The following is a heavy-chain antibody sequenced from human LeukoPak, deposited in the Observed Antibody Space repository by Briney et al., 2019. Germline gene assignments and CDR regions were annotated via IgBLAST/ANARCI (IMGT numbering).Heavy chain of an antibody. CDR2: INHSGST. J-gene: IGHJ4*02. Sequence: KSSETLSLTCAVYGGSFSGYYWSWIRQPPGKGLEWIGEINHSGSTNYNPSLKSRVTISVDTSKNQFSLKLSSVTAADTAVYYCVAEDYSNTLDYWGQGTLVTVSS. V-gene: IGHV4-34*01. D-gene: IGHD4-11*01. CDR1: GGSFSGYY. CDR3: VAEDYSNTLDY.